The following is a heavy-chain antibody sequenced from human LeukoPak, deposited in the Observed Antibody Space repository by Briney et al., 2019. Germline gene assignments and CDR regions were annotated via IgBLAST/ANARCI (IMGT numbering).Heavy chain of an antibody. D-gene: IGHD6-13*01. CDR3: ASRADSSWYGGDYFDY. CDR1: GFTFSNYA. CDR2: ISSNGGST. Sequence: GGSLRLSCAASGFTFSNYAMHWVRQAPGKGLEYVSAISSNGGSTYYANSVKGRFTISRDNSKNTLYLQMGSLRAEDMAVYYCASRADSSWYGGDYFDYWGQGTLVTVPS. V-gene: IGHV3-64*01. J-gene: IGHJ4*02.